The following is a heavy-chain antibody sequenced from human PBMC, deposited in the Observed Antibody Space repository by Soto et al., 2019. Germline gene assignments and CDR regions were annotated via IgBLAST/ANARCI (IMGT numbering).Heavy chain of an antibody. CDR1: GGSISSGGYY. V-gene: IGHV4-31*03. J-gene: IGHJ6*02. D-gene: IGHD4-4*01. CDR3: ARDLTVSPWRYGMDV. Sequence: SETLSLTCTVSGGSISSGGYYWSWIRQHPGKGLEWIGYIYYSGSTYYNPSLKSRVTISVDTSKNQFSLKLSSVTAADTAVYYCARDLTVSPWRYGMDVWGQGTTVTVSS. CDR2: IYYSGST.